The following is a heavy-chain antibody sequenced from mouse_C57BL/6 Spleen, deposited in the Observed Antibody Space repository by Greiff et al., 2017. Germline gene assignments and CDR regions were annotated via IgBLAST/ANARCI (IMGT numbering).Heavy chain of an antibody. CDR2: INPSTGGT. V-gene: IGHV1-42*01. CDR1: GYSFTGYY. D-gene: IGHD2-1*01. CDR3: ARDYYGNYDYFDY. J-gene: IGHJ2*01. Sequence: VQLKQSGPELVKPGASVKISCKASGYSFTGYYMNWVKQSPEKSLEWIGEINPSTGGTTYNQKFKAKATLTVDKSSSTAYMQLKSLTSEDSAVYYCARDYYGNYDYFDYWGQGTTLTVSS.